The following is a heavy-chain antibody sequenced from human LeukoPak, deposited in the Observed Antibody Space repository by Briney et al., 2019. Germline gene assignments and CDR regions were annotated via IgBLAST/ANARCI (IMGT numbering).Heavy chain of an antibody. J-gene: IGHJ6*02. V-gene: IGHV3-33*01. CDR2: IWYDGSNK. CDR1: GFTFSSYG. D-gene: IGHD3-10*01. CDR3: AREPDVWFGELFGPRPYGMDV. Sequence: GGSLRLSCAASGFTFSSYGMHWVRQAPGKGLEWVAVIWYDGSNKYYADSAKGRFTISRDNSKNTLYLQMNSLRAEDTAVYYCAREPDVWFGELFGPRPYGMDVWGQGTTVTVSS.